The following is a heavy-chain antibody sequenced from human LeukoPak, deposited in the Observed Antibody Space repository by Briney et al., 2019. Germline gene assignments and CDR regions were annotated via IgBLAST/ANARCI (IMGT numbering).Heavy chain of an antibody. CDR1: GFTFSDYY. V-gene: IGHV3-11*06. CDR3: ARELSGTTSYYFDY. J-gene: IGHJ4*02. D-gene: IGHD1-7*01. CDR2: ISDSSSNYI. Sequence: PGGSLRLSCEASGFTFSDYYMSWIRQAPGKGLEWVSSISDSSSNYIYYADSVRGRFTLSRDNARKTLYLQMNSLRVEDTAVYYCARELSGTTSYYFDYWGQGTLVTVSS.